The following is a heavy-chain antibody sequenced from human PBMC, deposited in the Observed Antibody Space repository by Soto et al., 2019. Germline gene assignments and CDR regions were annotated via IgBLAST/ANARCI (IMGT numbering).Heavy chain of an antibody. J-gene: IGHJ4*02. V-gene: IGHV5-10-1*01. CDR3: ARQIYDSDTGPNFQYYFDS. Sequence: GESLKISCKGSGYSFAGYWITWVRQKPGKGLEWMGRIDPSDSQTYYSPSFRGHVTISATKSITTVFLQCSSLRASDTAMYYCARQIYDSDTGPNFQYYFDSWGQGTPVTVSS. D-gene: IGHD3-22*01. CDR1: GYSFAGYW. CDR2: IDPSDSQT.